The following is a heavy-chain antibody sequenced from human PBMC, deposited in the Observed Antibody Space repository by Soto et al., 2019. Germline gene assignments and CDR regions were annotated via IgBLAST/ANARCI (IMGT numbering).Heavy chain of an antibody. J-gene: IGHJ4*02. V-gene: IGHV5-10-1*01. CDR3: ARQIYDSDTGPNFQYYFDS. Sequence: GESLKISCKGSGYSFAGYWITWVRQKPGKGLEWMGRIDPSDSQTYYSPSFRGHVTISATKSITTVFLQCSSLRASDTAMYYCARQIYDSDTGPNFQYYFDSWGQGTPVTVSS. D-gene: IGHD3-22*01. CDR1: GYSFAGYW. CDR2: IDPSDSQT.